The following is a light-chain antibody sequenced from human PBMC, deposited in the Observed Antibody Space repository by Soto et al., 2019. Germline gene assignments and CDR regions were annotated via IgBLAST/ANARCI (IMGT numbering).Light chain of an antibody. CDR2: EVF. CDR3: SSFAANKNLL. V-gene: IGLV2-8*01. CDR1: RSDVGGFNY. Sequence: QSALTQPPSASGSPGQSVTISCTGTRSDVGGFNYVSWYQQHPGKAPKLIIYEVFKRPSGVPDRFSGSKSGNTASLTVSGLQAEDEADYHCSSFAANKNLLFGGGTKLTVL. J-gene: IGLJ2*01.